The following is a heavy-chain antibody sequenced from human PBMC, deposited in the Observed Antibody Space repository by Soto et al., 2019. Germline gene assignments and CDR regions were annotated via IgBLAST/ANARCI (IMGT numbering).Heavy chain of an antibody. Sequence: PGGSLRLSCAASGFTFSSYGMHWVRQAPGKXLEWVAVISYDGSNKYYADSVKGRFTISRDNSKNTLYLQMNSLRAEDTAVYYCAKGGVVFGVVIIRDYFDYWGQGTLVTVSS. CDR1: GFTFSSYG. J-gene: IGHJ4*02. V-gene: IGHV3-30*18. CDR2: ISYDGSNK. CDR3: AKGGVVFGVVIIRDYFDY. D-gene: IGHD3-3*01.